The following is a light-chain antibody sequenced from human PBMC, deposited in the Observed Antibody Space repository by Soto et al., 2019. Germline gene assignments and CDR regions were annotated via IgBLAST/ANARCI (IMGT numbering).Light chain of an antibody. CDR1: SSNTGSDY. Sequence: QSVLTQPPSASGTPGQRVTISCSGSSSNTGSDYVYWYQQFPGTAPKLLIYRNNQRPSGVPDRFSGSKSGTSASLAISGLRSEDEADYYCAAWDDSLSGYVFGTGTKATVL. CDR2: RNN. J-gene: IGLJ1*01. CDR3: AAWDDSLSGYV. V-gene: IGLV1-47*01.